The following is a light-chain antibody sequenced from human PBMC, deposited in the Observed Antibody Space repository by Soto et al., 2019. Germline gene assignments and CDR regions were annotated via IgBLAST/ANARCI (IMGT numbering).Light chain of an antibody. V-gene: IGLV6-57*03. CDR2: EDN. Sequence: NFMLTQPHSVSESPGKTVTISCTRSSGSIASNYVQWYQQRPGSAPTTVIYEDNQRPSGVPDRFSGSIDSSSNSASLTISGLKTEDEADYYCQSYGVFGGGTKLNVL. CDR1: SGSIASNY. CDR3: QSYGV. J-gene: IGLJ2*01.